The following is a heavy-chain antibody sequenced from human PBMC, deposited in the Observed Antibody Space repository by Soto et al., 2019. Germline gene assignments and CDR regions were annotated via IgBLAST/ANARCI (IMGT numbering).Heavy chain of an antibody. J-gene: IGHJ4*02. CDR1: GFTFSSYS. D-gene: IGHD4-17*01. V-gene: IGHV3-21*01. CDR3: ARSPSMTTVSLDY. CDR2: ISSSSSYI. Sequence: PGGSLRLSCAASGFTFSSYSMNWVRQAPGKGLEWVSSISSSSSYIYYADSVKGRFTISRDSAKNSLYLQMNSLRAEDTAVYYCARSPSMTTVSLDYWGQGTLVTVSS.